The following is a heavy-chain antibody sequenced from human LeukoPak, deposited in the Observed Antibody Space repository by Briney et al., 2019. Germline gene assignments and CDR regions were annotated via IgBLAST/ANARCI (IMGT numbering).Heavy chain of an antibody. D-gene: IGHD2-2*01. CDR1: GGTFSSYA. CDR3: ARGHIVVVPAAMTNWFDP. CDR2: IIPIFGTA. J-gene: IGHJ5*02. V-gene: IGHV1-69*06. Sequence: ASVKVSCKASGGTFSSYAISWVRQAPGQGLEWMGGIIPIFGTANYAQKFQGRVTITADKSTSTAYMELSSLRSEDTAVYYCARGHIVVVPAAMTNWFDPWDQGTLVTVSS.